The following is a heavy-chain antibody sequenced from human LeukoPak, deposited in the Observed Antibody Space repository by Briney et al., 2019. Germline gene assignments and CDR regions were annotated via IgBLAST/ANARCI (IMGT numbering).Heavy chain of an antibody. Sequence: SVKVSCKASGGTFSSYAISWVRQAPGQGLEWMGGIIPIFGTANYAQKFQGRVTITTDESTSTAYMELSSLRSEDTAVYYCAGSSYYGSGSHQNWFDPWGQGTLVTVSS. CDR2: IIPIFGTA. CDR1: GGTFSSYA. CDR3: AGSSYYGSGSHQNWFDP. D-gene: IGHD3-10*01. V-gene: IGHV1-69*05. J-gene: IGHJ5*02.